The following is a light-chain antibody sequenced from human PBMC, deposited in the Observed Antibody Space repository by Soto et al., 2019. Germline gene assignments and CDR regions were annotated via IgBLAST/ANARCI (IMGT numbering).Light chain of an antibody. J-gene: IGKJ1*01. Sequence: IEMTQSPSTLSVSAGERATLSCRASQSISDTLAWYQQKPGQAPRLLIYGASKRATGFPARFSGSGSGTDFTLTISRLQPEDFAVYYCQQYGSSPRTFGQGTKVDIK. CDR2: GAS. V-gene: IGKV3-15*01. CDR3: QQYGSSPRT. CDR1: QSISDT.